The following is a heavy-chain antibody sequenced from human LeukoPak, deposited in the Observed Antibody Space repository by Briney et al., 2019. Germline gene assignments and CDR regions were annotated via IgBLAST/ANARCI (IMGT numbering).Heavy chain of an antibody. V-gene: IGHV3-43*02. Sequence: GGSLRLSCAASGFTFDDYAMLWVREAPGKGLEWVSLISGDGGSTYYADSVKGRFTIYRDNSKNSLYLQMNSLRTEDTALYYCAKGKFTMVRGAMDVWGQGTTVTVSS. J-gene: IGHJ6*01. CDR2: ISGDGGST. D-gene: IGHD3-10*01. CDR1: GFTFDDYA. CDR3: AKGKFTMVRGAMDV.